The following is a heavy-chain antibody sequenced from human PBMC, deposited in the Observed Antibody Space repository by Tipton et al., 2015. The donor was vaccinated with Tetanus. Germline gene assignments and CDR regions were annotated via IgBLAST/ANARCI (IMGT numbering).Heavy chain of an antibody. CDR1: GGTFNNFP. Sequence: QLVQSGAGVKKPGSSVKVSCKGSGGTFNNFPISWVRQAPGQGLEWMGGIIPVFATITYAQKFQGRLKITADRSTSTAYMELTSLSSEDTAIYYCARTRGGTRLYYAIGFWGQGTLVTVSS. J-gene: IGHJ4*02. CDR3: ARTRGGTRLYYAIGF. CDR2: IIPVFATI. D-gene: IGHD3-22*01. V-gene: IGHV1-69*06.